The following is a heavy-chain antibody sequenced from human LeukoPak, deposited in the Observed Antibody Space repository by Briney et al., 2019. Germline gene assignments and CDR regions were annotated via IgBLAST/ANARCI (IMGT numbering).Heavy chain of an antibody. CDR3: ARGPRTYDSSAYYYY. CDR1: GFTFSTYS. CDR2: ISSSSSTI. D-gene: IGHD3-22*01. V-gene: IGHV3-48*04. Sequence: GGSLRLSCAASGFTFSTYSMNWVRQAPGKGLEWVSYISSSSSTIYYADSVKGRFTISRDNAKNSLYLQMNTLRAEDTAVYSCARGPRTYDSSAYYYYWGQGALVTVSS. J-gene: IGHJ4*02.